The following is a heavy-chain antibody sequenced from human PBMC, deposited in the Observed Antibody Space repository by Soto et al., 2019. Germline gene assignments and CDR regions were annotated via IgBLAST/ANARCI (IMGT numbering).Heavy chain of an antibody. V-gene: IGHV4-31*03. Sequence: ASETLSLTCTVSGGSINSGSYHWTWIRQHPGKGLEWIGYIYYSGSTYYNTSLKSRVTISVDTSKNQFSLKLSSVTAADTAVYYCARVKVMITFGGVIGRAFDIWGQGTMVTVSS. CDR2: IYYSGST. J-gene: IGHJ3*02. CDR1: GGSINSGSYH. CDR3: ARVKVMITFGGVIGRAFDI. D-gene: IGHD3-16*02.